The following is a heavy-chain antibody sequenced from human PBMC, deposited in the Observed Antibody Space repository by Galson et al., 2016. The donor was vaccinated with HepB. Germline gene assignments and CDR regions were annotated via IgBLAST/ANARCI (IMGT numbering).Heavy chain of an antibody. V-gene: IGHV3-48*01. CDR3: ANTYLNAFDI. CDR1: GFSISSYS. CDR2: IGSGGSTI. D-gene: IGHD2-2*01. J-gene: IGHJ3*02. Sequence: SLRLSCAASGFSISSYSFNWVRQAPGKGLEWVSHIGSGGSTISYADSVKGRFTISRDNSKNTLYLQMNTLRAEDTAVYYCANTYLNAFDIWGQGTKVTVSS.